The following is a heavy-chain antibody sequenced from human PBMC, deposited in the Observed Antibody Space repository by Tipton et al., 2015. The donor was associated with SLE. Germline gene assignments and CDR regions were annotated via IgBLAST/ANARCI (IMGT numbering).Heavy chain of an antibody. Sequence: SLRLSCAASGFTFDDYAMHWVRQAPGKGLEWVSGISWNSGSICYADSVKGRFIISRENAKNSLYLQMNSLRAEDTALYYCAKGYSSSCQDDAFDIWGQGTMVTVSS. CDR1: GFTFDDYA. J-gene: IGHJ3*02. D-gene: IGHD6-13*01. V-gene: IGHV3-9*01. CDR3: AKGYSSSCQDDAFDI. CDR2: ISWNSGSI.